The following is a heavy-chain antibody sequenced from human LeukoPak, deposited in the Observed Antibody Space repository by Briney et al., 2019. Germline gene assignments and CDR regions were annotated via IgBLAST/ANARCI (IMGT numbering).Heavy chain of an antibody. CDR2: IIPMIGKP. Sequence: SVKASCKVLGGTFRTHAISWVRQAPGQGFEWVGGIIPMIGKPHYAQQLQGRITITTDESTSTVHMELSSLRSEDTAVYFCARDGCSTTFCNTNWFDPWGQGTLATVSS. D-gene: IGHD2/OR15-2a*01. CDR1: GGTFRTHA. J-gene: IGHJ5*02. CDR3: ARDGCSTTFCNTNWFDP. V-gene: IGHV1-69*05.